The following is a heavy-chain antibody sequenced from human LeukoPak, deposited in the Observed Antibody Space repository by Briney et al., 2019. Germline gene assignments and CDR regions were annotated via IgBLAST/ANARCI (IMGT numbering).Heavy chain of an antibody. CDR3: ARLIYFRIQLWSLDY. D-gene: IGHD5-18*01. J-gene: IGHJ4*02. V-gene: IGHV4-34*01. CDR2: INHSGST. Sequence: PSETLSLTCAVYGGSFSGYYWSWLRQPPGKGLEWIGEINHSGSTNYNPSLKSRVTISVDTSKNQFSLKLSSVTAADTAVYYCARLIYFRIQLWSLDYWGPGTLVTVSS. CDR1: GGSFSGYY.